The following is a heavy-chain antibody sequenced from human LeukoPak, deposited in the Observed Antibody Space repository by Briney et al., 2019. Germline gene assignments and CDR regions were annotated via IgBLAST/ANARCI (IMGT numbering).Heavy chain of an antibody. J-gene: IGHJ3*02. CDR3: ARDNRFGAFDI. D-gene: IGHD1-14*01. CDR1: GFTFSSYW. CDR2: INSDGSST. V-gene: IGHV3-74*01. Sequence: GRPLRLSCAASGFTFSSYWMHWVRQAPGKGLVWVSRINSDGSSTSYADSVKGRFTISRDNAKNTLYLQMNSLRAEDTAVYYCARDNRFGAFDIWGQGTMVTVSS.